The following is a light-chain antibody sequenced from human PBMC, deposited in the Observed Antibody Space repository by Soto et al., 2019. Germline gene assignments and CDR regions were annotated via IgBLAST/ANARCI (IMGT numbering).Light chain of an antibody. V-gene: IGKV3-20*01. J-gene: IGKJ2*01. Sequence: EIVLTQSPGTLSLSPGERATLSCRASQSVSSSYLAWYQQKPGQAPRLLIYGASSRATGIPDRFSGSGSGTAFSLIISRLVPEDFAVYYCQQYGSSPPMYTFGQGTKLEIK. CDR3: QQYGSSPPMYT. CDR1: QSVSSSY. CDR2: GAS.